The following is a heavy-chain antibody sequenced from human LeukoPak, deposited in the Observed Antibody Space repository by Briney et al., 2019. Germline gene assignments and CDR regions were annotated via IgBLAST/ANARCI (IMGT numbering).Heavy chain of an antibody. CDR3: ASAYRSGYYSFDY. V-gene: IGHV3-74*01. CDR2: INSDGRST. Sequence: GGSLRLSCAASGFTFSGYWMHWVRQAPGKGLVWVSRINSDGRSTSYADSVKGRFTISRDNAKNTLDLQMNSLRAEDMAVYYCASAYRSGYYSFDYWGQGTLVTVSS. J-gene: IGHJ4*02. CDR1: GFTFSGYW. D-gene: IGHD3-22*01.